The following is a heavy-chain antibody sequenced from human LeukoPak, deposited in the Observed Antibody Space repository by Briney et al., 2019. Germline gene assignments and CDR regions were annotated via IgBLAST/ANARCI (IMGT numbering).Heavy chain of an antibody. J-gene: IGHJ4*02. CDR3: ARVRNYYGSGSFFAPHYFDY. CDR2: IKPSGGDT. CDR1: GYTFTDYN. Sequence: ASVKVSCKTSGYTFTDYNLHWVRQAPGQRLEWMGIIKPSGGDTSYAQTFQGRVFMTRDTSTSTVYMELSSLKSEDTAVYYCARVRNYYGSGSFFAPHYFDYWGQGTLVTVSS. D-gene: IGHD3-10*01. V-gene: IGHV1-46*01.